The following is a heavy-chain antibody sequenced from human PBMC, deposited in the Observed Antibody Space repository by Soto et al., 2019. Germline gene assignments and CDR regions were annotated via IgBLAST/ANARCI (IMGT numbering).Heavy chain of an antibody. Sequence: GESLKISCKGSGYSFTSYWISWVRQMPGKGLEWMGRIDPSDSYTNYSPSFQGHVTISADKSISTAYLQWSSLKASDTAMYYCARREYYYDSSGYWFDPWGQGTLVTVSS. D-gene: IGHD3-22*01. V-gene: IGHV5-10-1*01. J-gene: IGHJ5*02. CDR1: GYSFTSYW. CDR3: ARREYYYDSSGYWFDP. CDR2: IDPSDSYT.